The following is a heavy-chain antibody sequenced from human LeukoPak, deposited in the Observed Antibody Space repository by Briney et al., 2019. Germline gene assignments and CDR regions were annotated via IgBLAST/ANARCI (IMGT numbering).Heavy chain of an antibody. D-gene: IGHD3-10*01. CDR2: ISWNSGSI. V-gene: IGHV3-9*03. CDR1: GFTFDDYA. J-gene: IGHJ6*03. Sequence: GGTLRLSCAASGFTFDDYAMHWVRQAPGKGLEWVSGISWNSGSIGYADSVKGRFTISRDNAKNSLYLQMNSLRAEDMALYYCARGGDSDYYYYMDVWGKGTTVTVSS. CDR3: ARGGDSDYYYYMDV.